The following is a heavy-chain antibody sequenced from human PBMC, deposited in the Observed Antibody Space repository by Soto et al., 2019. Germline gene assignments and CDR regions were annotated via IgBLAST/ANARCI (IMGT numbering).Heavy chain of an antibody. Sequence: GGSLRLSCAASGFTFSSYAMSWVRQAPGKGLEWVSAISGSGGSTYYADSVKGRFTISRDNSKNTLYLQMNSLRAEDTAVYYFAKDSDIVVVPATYFDYWGQGTLVTVSS. J-gene: IGHJ4*02. D-gene: IGHD2-2*01. CDR1: GFTFSSYA. V-gene: IGHV3-23*01. CDR2: ISGSGGST. CDR3: AKDSDIVVVPATYFDY.